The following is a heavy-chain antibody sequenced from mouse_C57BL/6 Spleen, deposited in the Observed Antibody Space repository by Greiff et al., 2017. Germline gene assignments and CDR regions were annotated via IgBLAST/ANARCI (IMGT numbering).Heavy chain of an antibody. CDR1: GYNFTSYW. Sequence: QVQLQQPGAELVMPGASVKLSCKASGYNFTSYWMHWVKQRPGQGLEWIGEIDPSDSYTNYNQKFKGKSTLTVDKSSSTAYMQLSSLTSEDSAVYYCARTGYYGSSYYFDYWGQGTTLTVSS. V-gene: IGHV1-69*01. D-gene: IGHD1-1*01. CDR3: ARTGYYGSSYYFDY. CDR2: IDPSDSYT. J-gene: IGHJ2*01.